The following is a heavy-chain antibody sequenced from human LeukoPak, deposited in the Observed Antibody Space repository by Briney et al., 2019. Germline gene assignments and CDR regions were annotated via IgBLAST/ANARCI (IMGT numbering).Heavy chain of an antibody. CDR3: ARDLTVVTPSQEYNWFDP. J-gene: IGHJ5*02. V-gene: IGHV4-61*02. CDR2: IYTSGST. D-gene: IGHD4-23*01. CDR1: GGSISSGSYY. Sequence: SETLSLTCTVSGGSISSGSYYWSWIRQSAGKGLEWIGRIYTSGSTNYNPSLKSRVTISVDTSKNQFSLKLSSVTVADTAVYYCARDLTVVTPSQEYNWFDPWGQGTLVTVSS.